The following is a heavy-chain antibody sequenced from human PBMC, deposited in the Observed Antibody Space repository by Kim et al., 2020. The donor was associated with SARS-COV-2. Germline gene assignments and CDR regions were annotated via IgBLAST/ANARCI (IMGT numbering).Heavy chain of an antibody. J-gene: IGHJ6*02. CDR2: ISYDGSNK. CDR3: ARVGSSWSDYYYYYGMDV. D-gene: IGHD6-13*01. CDR1: GFTFSSYG. V-gene: IGHV3-33*05. Sequence: GGSLRLSCAASGFTFSSYGMHWVRQAPGKGLEWVAIISYDGSNKYYADSVKGRFTISRDNSKNTLYLQMNSLRAEDTAVYYCARVGSSWSDYYYYYGMDVWGQGTTVTVSS.